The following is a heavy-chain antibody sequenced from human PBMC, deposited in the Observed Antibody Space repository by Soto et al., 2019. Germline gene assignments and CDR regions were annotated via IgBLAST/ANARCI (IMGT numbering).Heavy chain of an antibody. V-gene: IGHV1-18*01. CDR2: ISGHNGNT. Sequence: ASVKVSCKASGYTFTNHGISWVRQAPGQGLEWLGWISGHNGNTKYAQRLQGRVTMTTDTSTSTAYMELRSLKSDDTAVYYCARDLYPLAYYFDYWGHGTLVTVSS. CDR1: GYTFTNHG. J-gene: IGHJ4*01. CDR3: ARDLYPLAYYFDY.